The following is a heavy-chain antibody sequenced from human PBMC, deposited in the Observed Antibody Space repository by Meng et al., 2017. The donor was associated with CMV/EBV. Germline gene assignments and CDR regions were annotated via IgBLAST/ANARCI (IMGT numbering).Heavy chain of an antibody. J-gene: IGHJ6*02. CDR3: ARGVGNIVVVPAATYGMDV. Sequence: GESLKISCAASGFTFDDYGMSWVRQAPGKGLEWVSGINWNGGSTGYGDSVKGRFTISRDNAKNSPYLQMNSLRAEDTALYYCARGVGNIVVVPAATYGMDVWGQGTTVTVSS. V-gene: IGHV3-20*04. D-gene: IGHD2-2*01. CDR1: GFTFDDYG. CDR2: INWNGGST.